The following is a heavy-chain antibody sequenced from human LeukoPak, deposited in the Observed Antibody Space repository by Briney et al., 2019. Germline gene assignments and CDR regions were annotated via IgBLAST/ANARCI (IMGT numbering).Heavy chain of an antibody. V-gene: IGHV3-23*01. J-gene: IGHJ4*02. CDR2: ISPSGGGT. Sequence: GGSLRLSCVASGFTFSSYAMSWVRQAPGKVLEWVSGISPSGGGTYYADSVKGRFTISRDDSKNTLSLQMNSLRVEDTALYYCAQDIAWGAFEHWGQGTLVTVSS. D-gene: IGHD7-27*01. CDR3: AQDIAWGAFEH. CDR1: GFTFSSYA.